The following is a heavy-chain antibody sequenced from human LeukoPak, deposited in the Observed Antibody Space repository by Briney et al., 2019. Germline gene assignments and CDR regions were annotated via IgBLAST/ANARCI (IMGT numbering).Heavy chain of an antibody. J-gene: IGHJ4*02. Sequence: KPSETLSLTCSVSGYSITSGYYWGWIRQPPGKGLEWIGSIYHSGSTFYNPSLQSRVTMSVDTSKNQFSLRLTSVTAADTAFYYCARDAVPLDDWGQGTLVTVSS. V-gene: IGHV4-38-2*02. CDR1: GYSITSGYY. CDR2: IYHSGST. D-gene: IGHD4-17*01. CDR3: ARDAVPLDD.